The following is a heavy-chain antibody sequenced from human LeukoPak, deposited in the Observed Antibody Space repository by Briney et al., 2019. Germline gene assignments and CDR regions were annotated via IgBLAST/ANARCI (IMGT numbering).Heavy chain of an antibody. Sequence: TSETLSLTCAVYGGSFSGYYWSWIRQPPGKGLEWIGEINHSGSTNYNPSLKSRVTISVDTSKNQFSLKLSSATAADTAVYYCARGNTAMVQGTFDYWGQGTLVTVSS. J-gene: IGHJ4*02. CDR3: ARGNTAMVQGTFDY. D-gene: IGHD5-18*01. CDR2: INHSGST. CDR1: GGSFSGYY. V-gene: IGHV4-34*01.